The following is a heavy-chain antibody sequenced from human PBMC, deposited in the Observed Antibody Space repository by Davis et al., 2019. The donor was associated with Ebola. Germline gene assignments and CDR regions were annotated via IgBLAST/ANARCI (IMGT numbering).Heavy chain of an antibody. Sequence: GESLKISCAASGFIFRTYWMSWVRQAPGKGPEWVAIIKPDEGEKYYVDSVKGRFTISRDNSKNMLYLQMDSLRGEDTALYFCARATGLYYFYYSMDVWGTGTTVTVSS. CDR3: ARATGLYYFYYSMDV. J-gene: IGHJ6*04. CDR1: GFIFRTYW. V-gene: IGHV3-7*03. CDR2: IKPDEGEK.